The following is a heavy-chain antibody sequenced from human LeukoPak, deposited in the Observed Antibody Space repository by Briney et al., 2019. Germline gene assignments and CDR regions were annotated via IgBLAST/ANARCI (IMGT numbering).Heavy chain of an antibody. J-gene: IGHJ4*02. D-gene: IGHD6-19*01. CDR3: AKDRYNSGWLPDY. CDR2: ISYDGSNK. Sequence: GGSLRLSCAASGFTFSSYGMHWVRQAPGKGLEWVAVISYDGSNKYYADSVKGRFTISRDNSKNTLYLQMNSLRAEDTAVYYCAKDRYNSGWLPDYWGQGTLVTVSS. CDR1: GFTFSSYG. V-gene: IGHV3-30*18.